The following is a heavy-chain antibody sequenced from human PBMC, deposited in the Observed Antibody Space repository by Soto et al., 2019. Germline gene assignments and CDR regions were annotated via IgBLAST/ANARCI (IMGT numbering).Heavy chain of an antibody. CDR2: ISWDDDK. V-gene: IGHV2-5*02. CDR3: APRPRIVRATGYWYFDL. J-gene: IGHJ2*01. D-gene: IGHD1-26*01. Sequence: QITLKESGPTLVKPTQTLTLTCTFSGFSLSTSGVGVGWIRQPPEKPLEWLALISWDDDKRYSPHLKSRLTIAKHNSKNQEVRTITTNDPVDTATYYYAPRPRIVRATGYWYFDLWGRGTLVTVSS. CDR1: GFSLSTSGVG.